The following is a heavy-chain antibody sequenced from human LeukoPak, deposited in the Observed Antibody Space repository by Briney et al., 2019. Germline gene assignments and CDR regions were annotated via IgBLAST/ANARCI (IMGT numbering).Heavy chain of an antibody. D-gene: IGHD3-3*01. Sequence: GSSVKVSCKASGGTFSSCAISWVRQAPGQGLEWMGRIIPIFGTANYAQKFQGRVTITTDESTSTAYMELSSLRSEDTAVYYCAREWAPYYDFWSGYRGHDYWGQGTLVTVSS. CDR2: IIPIFGTA. CDR3: AREWAPYYDFWSGYRGHDY. CDR1: GGTFSSCA. V-gene: IGHV1-69*05. J-gene: IGHJ4*02.